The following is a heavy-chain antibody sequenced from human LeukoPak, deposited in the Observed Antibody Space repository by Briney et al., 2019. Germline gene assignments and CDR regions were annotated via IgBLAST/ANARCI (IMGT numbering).Heavy chain of an antibody. V-gene: IGHV4-61*01. Sequence: SETLSLTCTVSGGSVSSDNYYWSWIRQPPGRGLEWIGYIYYSGSTNYNPSLKSRVTISVDRSSNQFSLKLTSVTAADTAVYYCARTVTTTHFDYWGQGTLVTVSS. J-gene: IGHJ4*02. CDR3: ARTVTTTHFDY. CDR2: IYYSGST. D-gene: IGHD4-11*01. CDR1: GGSVSSDNYY.